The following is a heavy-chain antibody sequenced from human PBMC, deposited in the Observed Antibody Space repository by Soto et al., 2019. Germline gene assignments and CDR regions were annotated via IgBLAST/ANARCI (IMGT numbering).Heavy chain of an antibody. D-gene: IGHD4-4*01. J-gene: IGHJ4*02. CDR1: GGSISSGGYY. CDR3: ARGMTTVTTLDY. CDR2: IYHSGST. Sequence: SETLSLTCTVSGGSISSGGYYWSWIRQHPGKGLEWIGYIYHSGSTYYNPSLKSRVTISVDRSKNQFSLKLSSVTAADTAVYYCARGMTTVTTLDYWGQGTLVTVSS. V-gene: IGHV4-30-2*01.